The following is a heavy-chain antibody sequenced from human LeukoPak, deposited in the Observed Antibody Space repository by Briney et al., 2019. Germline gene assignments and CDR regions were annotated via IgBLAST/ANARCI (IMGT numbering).Heavy chain of an antibody. V-gene: IGHV1-18*01. CDR2: ISAYNGNT. CDR3: ARSEDIVVVPAAPLYYYYGMDV. D-gene: IGHD2-2*01. J-gene: IGHJ6*02. CDR1: GYTFTSYG. Sequence: ASVKVSCKASGYTFTSYGISWVRQAPGQGLEWMGWISAYNGNTNYAQKLQGRVTMTTDTSTSTAYMELRSLRSDDTAVYYCARSEDIVVVPAAPLYYYYGMDVWGQGTTVTVSS.